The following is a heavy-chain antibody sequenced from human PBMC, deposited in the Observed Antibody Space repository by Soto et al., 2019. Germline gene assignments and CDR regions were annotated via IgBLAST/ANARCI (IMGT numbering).Heavy chain of an antibody. J-gene: IGHJ6*02. CDR3: ARTPSRDDILTGYYPYYYYGMDV. CDR2: IIPIFGTA. CDR1: GGTFSSYA. D-gene: IGHD3-9*01. Sequence: QVQLVQSGAEVKKPGSSVKVSCKASGGTFSSYAISWVRQAPGQGLEWMGGIIPIFGTANYAQKFQGRVTITADESTSTAYMELSSLRSEDTAVYYCARTPSRDDILTGYYPYYYYGMDVWGQGTTVTVSS. V-gene: IGHV1-69*01.